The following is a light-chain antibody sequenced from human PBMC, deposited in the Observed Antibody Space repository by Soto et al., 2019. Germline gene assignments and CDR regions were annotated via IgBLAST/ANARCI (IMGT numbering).Light chain of an antibody. CDR3: QQRSNLIT. CDR2: DAS. V-gene: IGKV3-11*01. J-gene: IGKJ5*01. CDR1: QSVSDY. Sequence: EIVMMQSPATLSLSPGARSTLRCRASQSVSDYLAWYQQKPGQAPRLLIYDASNRAAGIPARFSGSGSGTDFTLTISSLEPDDFGVYYCQQRSNLITFGQGTRLEIK.